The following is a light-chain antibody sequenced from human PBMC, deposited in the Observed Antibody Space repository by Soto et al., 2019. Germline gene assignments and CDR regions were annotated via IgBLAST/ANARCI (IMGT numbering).Light chain of an antibody. Sequence: IEVNISPAALSVSVGDRVTITCRASQGIRHDLGWYQQKPGKAPELLIYAASILQSGVPSRFSGSGSGTDFTLTSTILQPEDFAIYYSLQDSTLPRTFGGGTKVDIK. CDR2: AAS. CDR1: QGIRHD. V-gene: IGKV1-6*01. CDR3: LQDSTLPRT. J-gene: IGKJ4*01.